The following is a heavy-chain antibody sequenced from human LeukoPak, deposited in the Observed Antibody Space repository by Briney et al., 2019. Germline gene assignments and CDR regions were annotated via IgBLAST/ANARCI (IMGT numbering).Heavy chain of an antibody. J-gene: IGHJ4*02. D-gene: IGHD3-22*01. V-gene: IGHV3-9*01. CDR2: ISWNSGSI. Sequence: GGSLRLSCAASGFTFDDYAMHWVRQAPGKGLEWVSGISWNSGSIGYADSVKGRFTISRDNAKNSLYLQMNSLRAEDTALYYCAKDIVGDYYDSSGYLDYWGQGTLVTVSS. CDR3: AKDIVGDYYDSSGYLDY. CDR1: GFTFDDYA.